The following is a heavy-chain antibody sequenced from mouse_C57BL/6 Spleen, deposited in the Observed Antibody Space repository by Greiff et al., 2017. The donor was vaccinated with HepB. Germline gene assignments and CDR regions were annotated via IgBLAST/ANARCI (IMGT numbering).Heavy chain of an antibody. V-gene: IGHV5-4*03. CDR3: ARGGGRRAYYYAMDY. CDR1: GFTFSNYA. J-gene: IGHJ4*01. D-gene: IGHD3-1*01. CDR2: ISDGGSYT. Sequence: EVMLVESGGGLVKPGGSLKLSCAASGFTFSNYAMSWVRQTPEKRLAWVATISDGGSYTYYPDNVKGRFTISRDNAKNNLYLQMSQLKSEDTAMYYCARGGGRRAYYYAMDYWGQGTSVTVSS.